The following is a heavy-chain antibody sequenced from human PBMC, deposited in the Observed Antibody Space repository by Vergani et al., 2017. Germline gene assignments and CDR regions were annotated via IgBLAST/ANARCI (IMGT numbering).Heavy chain of an antibody. CDR2: IRYDGSSE. CDR1: GFTLNTYG. D-gene: IGHD2/OR15-2a*01. J-gene: IGHJ6*04. Sequence: QVQILQSGGGVVQPGGSLRLSCTLSGFTLNTYGIHWVRQAPGKGLEWVSFIRYDGSSEYYGDSVKGRFTISRDKSQNTVNLQMNSLRTEDTAVYFCANSVITGKVGVAYFGMDVWGGGTTVTVSS. V-gene: IGHV3-30*02. CDR3: ANSVITGKVGVAYFGMDV.